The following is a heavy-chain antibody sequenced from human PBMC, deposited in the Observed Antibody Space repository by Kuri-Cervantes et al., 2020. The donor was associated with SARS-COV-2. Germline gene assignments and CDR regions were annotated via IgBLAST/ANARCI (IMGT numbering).Heavy chain of an antibody. CDR3: ARVIDPDYYYYYYMDV. CDR1: GFTFSSYS. CDR2: ISGSGGST. Sequence: GESLKISCAASGFTFSSYSMNWVRQAPGKGLEWVSAISGSGGSTYYADSVKGRFTISRDNAKNSLYLQMNSLRAEDTAVYYCARVIDPDYYYYYYMDVWGKGTTVTGYS. V-gene: IGHV3-21*04. J-gene: IGHJ6*03.